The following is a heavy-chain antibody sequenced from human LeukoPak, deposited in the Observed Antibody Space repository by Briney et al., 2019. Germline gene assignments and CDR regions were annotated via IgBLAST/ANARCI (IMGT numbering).Heavy chain of an antibody. D-gene: IGHD3-22*01. V-gene: IGHV3-30*02. Sequence: PGGSLRLSCAASGFTFSSYGMHWVRQAPGKGLEWVAFIRYDGSNKYYADSVKGRFTISRDNSKNTLYLQMNSLRAEDTAVYCCAKDYTYYYDSSGHDAFDIWGQGTMVTVSS. CDR1: GFTFSSYG. CDR3: AKDYTYYYDSSGHDAFDI. CDR2: IRYDGSNK. J-gene: IGHJ3*02.